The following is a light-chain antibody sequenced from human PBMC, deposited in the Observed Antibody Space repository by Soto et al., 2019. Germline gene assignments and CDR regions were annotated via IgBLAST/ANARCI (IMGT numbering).Light chain of an antibody. V-gene: IGLV2-14*01. CDR3: SSYTSTSTIL. CDR1: SSDIGAYNY. Sequence: QSALTQPASVSGSPGQSITISCTGTSSDIGAYNYVSWYQHHPGKAPKFMMYEVSYRPSGVSDRFSGSKSGNTASLTISGLQAEDEADYYCSSYTSTSTILFGGGNKLTVL. CDR2: EVS. J-gene: IGLJ2*01.